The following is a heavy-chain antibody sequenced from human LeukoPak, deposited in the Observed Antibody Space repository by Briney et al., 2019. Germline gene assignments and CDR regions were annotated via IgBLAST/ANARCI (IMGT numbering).Heavy chain of an antibody. Sequence: PSETLSLTCAVYGGSFSGYYWSWIRQPPGKGLEWIGEINHSGSTNYNPSLKSRVTISVDTSENQFSLKLSSVTAADTAVYYCARLPTTVVTPIWYFDLWGRGTLVTVSS. J-gene: IGHJ2*01. V-gene: IGHV4-34*01. CDR1: GGSFSGYY. CDR3: ARLPTTVVTPIWYFDL. D-gene: IGHD4-23*01. CDR2: INHSGST.